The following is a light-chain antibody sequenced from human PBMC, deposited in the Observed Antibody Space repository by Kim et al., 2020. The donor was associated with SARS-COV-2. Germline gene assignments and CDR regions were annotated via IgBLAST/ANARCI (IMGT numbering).Light chain of an antibody. CDR2: GAS. CDR1: QSVSSN. J-gene: IGKJ4*01. Sequence: EIVMTQSPATLSVSPGERAALSCRASQSVSSNVAWYQQKPGQAPRLLIIGASTRATGIPARFSGSGSGTEFTLTISSLQSEDFAVYYCQHYNNGPLTFGGGT. V-gene: IGKV3-15*01. CDR3: QHYNNGPLT.